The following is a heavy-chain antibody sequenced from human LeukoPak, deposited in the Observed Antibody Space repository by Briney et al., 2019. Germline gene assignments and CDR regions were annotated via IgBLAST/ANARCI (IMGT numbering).Heavy chain of an antibody. J-gene: IGHJ4*02. Sequence: SETLSLTCTVSGGSISSYYWSWIRQPPGKGLEWIGYIYYSGSTNYNPSLKSRVTISVDTSKNQFSLKLSSVTAADTAVYYCARESYGSGSYGGPRFDYWGQGTLVTVS. D-gene: IGHD3-10*01. CDR1: GGSISSYY. CDR3: ARESYGSGSYGGPRFDY. CDR2: IYYSGST. V-gene: IGHV4-59*01.